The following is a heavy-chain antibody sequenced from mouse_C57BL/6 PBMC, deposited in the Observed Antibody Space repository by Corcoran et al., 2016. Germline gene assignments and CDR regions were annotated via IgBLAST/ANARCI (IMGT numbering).Heavy chain of an antibody. CDR2: IYPRSGNT. CDR1: GYTFTSYG. J-gene: IGHJ4*01. D-gene: IGHD2-4*01. CDR3: ARGRLRGYYYAMDY. Sequence: QVQLQQSGAELARPGASVKLSCKASGYTFTSYGISWVKQRTGQGLEWIGEIYPRSGNTYYNEKFKGKATLTADKASSKAYMELRSLTSEDSAVYFCARGRLRGYYYAMDYWGQGTSVTVSS. V-gene: IGHV1-81*01.